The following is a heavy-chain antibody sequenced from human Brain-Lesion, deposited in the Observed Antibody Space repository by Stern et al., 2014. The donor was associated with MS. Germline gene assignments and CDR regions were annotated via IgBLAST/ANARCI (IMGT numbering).Heavy chain of an antibody. CDR2: IYYSGGT. CDR3: ARHPFGGMYYNWFDP. D-gene: IGHD3-10*01. J-gene: IGHJ5*02. V-gene: IGHV4-39*01. CDR1: GGSISSSSDY. Sequence: QVQLVESGPGLVKPSETLSLICTVSGGSISSSSDYWGWIRQPPGKGLEWIGNIYYSGGTYYNPSLKSRVTKSVEPPKTHFSLNLPSVTAADTAVYYCARHPFGGMYYNWFDPWGQGTLVTVSS.